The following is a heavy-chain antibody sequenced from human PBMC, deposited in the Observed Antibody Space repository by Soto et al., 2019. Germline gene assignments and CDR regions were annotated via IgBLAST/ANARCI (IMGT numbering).Heavy chain of an antibody. CDR1: GFTFSSYA. V-gene: IGHV3-30-3*01. J-gene: IGHJ6*02. Sequence: GGSLRLSCAASGFTFSSYAMHWVRQAPGKGLEWVAVISYDGSNKYYADSVKGRFTISRDNSKNTLYLQMNSLRAEDTAVYYCARDFPRVFPLLSYYGMDVWGQGTTVTAP. CDR2: ISYDGSNK. D-gene: IGHD2-8*01. CDR3: ARDFPRVFPLLSYYGMDV.